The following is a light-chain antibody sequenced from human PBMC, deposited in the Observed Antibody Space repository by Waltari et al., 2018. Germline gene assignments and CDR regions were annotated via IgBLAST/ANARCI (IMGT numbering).Light chain of an antibody. V-gene: IGLV1-44*01. J-gene: IGLJ3*02. Sequence: QSVLTQPPSVSESPGQRVTIPCSGTFSNLVRTSVNGYQHPPGTSPRLLIYKTHQGPSGVPPRFSASKSGTAASRAITGLQSEDDAYYYCAAWDDSLGAVFGGGTKLTVL. CDR3: AAWDDSLGAV. CDR2: KTH. CDR1: FSNLVRTS.